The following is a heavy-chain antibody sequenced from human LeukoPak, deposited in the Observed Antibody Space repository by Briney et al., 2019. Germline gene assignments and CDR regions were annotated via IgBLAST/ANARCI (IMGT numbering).Heavy chain of an antibody. CDR1: GFTFSSYA. D-gene: IGHD6-19*01. J-gene: IGHJ3*02. V-gene: IGHV3-30-3*01. Sequence: PGGSLRLSCAASGFTFSSYAMHWVRQAPGKGLEWVAVISYDGSNKYYADSVKGRFTISRDNSKNTLYLQMNSLRAEDTAVYYCARGAVAGTGDAFDIWGQGTMVTVSS. CDR2: ISYDGSNK. CDR3: ARGAVAGTGDAFDI.